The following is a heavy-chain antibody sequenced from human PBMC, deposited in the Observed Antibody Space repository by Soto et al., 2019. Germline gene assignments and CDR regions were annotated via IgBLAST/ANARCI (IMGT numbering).Heavy chain of an antibody. Sequence: GGSLRLSCAASGFTFSSYWMSWVRQAPGKGLEWVANIKQDGSEKYYVDSVKGRFTISRDNAKNSLYLQMNSLRAEDTAVYYCASILSYSSSDYWGQGTLVTVSS. D-gene: IGHD6-13*01. CDR1: GFTFSSYW. V-gene: IGHV3-7*03. CDR3: ASILSYSSSDY. CDR2: IKQDGSEK. J-gene: IGHJ4*02.